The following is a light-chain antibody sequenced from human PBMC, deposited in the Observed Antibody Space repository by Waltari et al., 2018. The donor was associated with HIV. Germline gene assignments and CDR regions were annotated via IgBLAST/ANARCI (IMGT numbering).Light chain of an antibody. Sequence: QSALTQPASVSGSPGQSITISCTGTSSDVGGYNYVSWYQQHPGKAPKLMIYEVSNRPPGVSNRFSGSKSGNTASLTISGLQAEDEADYYCSSYTSSSTRVFGGGTNLTVL. J-gene: IGLJ3*02. CDR3: SSYTSSSTRV. CDR1: SSDVGGYNY. V-gene: IGLV2-14*01. CDR2: EVS.